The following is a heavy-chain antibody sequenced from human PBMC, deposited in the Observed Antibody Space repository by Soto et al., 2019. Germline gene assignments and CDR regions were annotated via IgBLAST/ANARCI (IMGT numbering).Heavy chain of an antibody. CDR3: AADLPHGGYYGSGSYPRTFGP. J-gene: IGHJ5*02. V-gene: IGHV1-58*01. D-gene: IGHD3-10*01. CDR2: IVVGSGNT. Sequence: GASVKVSCKASGFTFTSSAVQWVRQARGQRLEWIGWIVVGSGNTNYAQKFQERVTITRDMSTSTAYMELSSLRSEDTAVYYCAADLPHGGYYGSGSYPRTFGPWGQGTLVTVSS. CDR1: GFTFTSSA.